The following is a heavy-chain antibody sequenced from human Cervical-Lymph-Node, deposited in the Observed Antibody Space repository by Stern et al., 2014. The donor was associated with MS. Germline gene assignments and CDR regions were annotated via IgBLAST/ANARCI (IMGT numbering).Heavy chain of an antibody. Sequence: EVQLVESGGGLIQPGGSLRLSCAASGFDFKTYAMSWVRQAPGKGLEWVSSISSSGSTTYYIDSVQGRFTMSRDNSKNILYLQMNSLTAEDTAVYYCVRDSLLLSFWGQGAPVTVSS. CDR3: VRDSLLLSF. CDR2: ISSSGSTT. D-gene: IGHD2/OR15-2a*01. CDR1: GFDFKTYA. V-gene: IGHV3-23*04. J-gene: IGHJ4*02.